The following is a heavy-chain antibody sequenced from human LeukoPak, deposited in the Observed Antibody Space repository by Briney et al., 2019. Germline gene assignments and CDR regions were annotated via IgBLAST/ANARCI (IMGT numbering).Heavy chain of an antibody. D-gene: IGHD3-3*01. Sequence: SETLSLTCTVSGGSISSGSYYWSWIRQPAGKGLEWIGRICTSGSTNYNPSLKSRAAISVDTSKTQFSLKLSSVTAADTAVYYCARGYYDFWSGYPYYFDYWGQGTLVTVSS. CDR1: GGSISSGSYY. CDR2: ICTSGST. CDR3: ARGYYDFWSGYPYYFDY. V-gene: IGHV4-61*02. J-gene: IGHJ4*02.